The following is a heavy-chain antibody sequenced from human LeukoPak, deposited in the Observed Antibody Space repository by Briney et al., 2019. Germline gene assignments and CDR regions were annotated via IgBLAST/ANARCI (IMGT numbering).Heavy chain of an antibody. CDR2: IYYSGST. CDR1: GGSISSYY. V-gene: IGHV4-59*01. J-gene: IGHJ4*02. D-gene: IGHD1-26*01. Sequence: SETLSLTCTVSGGSISSYYWSWIRQPPGKGLEWITYIYYSGSTNYNPSLKSRVTISVDTSKNQFSQKLSSVTAADTAVYSCARMGRRGYFDYWGQGTLVTVSS. CDR3: ARMGRRGYFDY.